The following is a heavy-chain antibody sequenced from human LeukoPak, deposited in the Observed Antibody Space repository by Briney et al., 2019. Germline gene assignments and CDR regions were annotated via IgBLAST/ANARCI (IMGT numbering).Heavy chain of an antibody. CDR3: ARQLGYCSDGTCYFDY. CDR1: GFTFSNDA. J-gene: IGHJ4*02. Sequence: GGSLRLSCADSGFTFSNDAVSWVRQAPGRGRGWVSAISERGGSTYSADSVKGRFTISRDNSKNTLHLQMNSLRAEDTAVYHCARQLGYCSDGTCYFDYWGQGTLVTVSS. CDR2: ISERGGST. V-gene: IGHV3-23*01. D-gene: IGHD2-15*01.